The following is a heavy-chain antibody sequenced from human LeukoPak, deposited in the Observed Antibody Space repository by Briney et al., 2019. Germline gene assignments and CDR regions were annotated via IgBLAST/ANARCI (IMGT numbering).Heavy chain of an antibody. CDR1: GYFISSGYY. V-gene: IGHV4-38-2*01. J-gene: IGHJ4*02. D-gene: IGHD2-2*01. Sequence: SETLSLTCAVSGYFISSGYYWGWIRQPPGKGLEWIGGVSHSGSTFCTPSLKSRVTISVDPSRNQFSLKLSSLTAADTAVYYCASTALGYCTTSSCPDYWGPGTLATVSS. CDR2: VSHSGST. CDR3: ASTALGYCTTSSCPDY.